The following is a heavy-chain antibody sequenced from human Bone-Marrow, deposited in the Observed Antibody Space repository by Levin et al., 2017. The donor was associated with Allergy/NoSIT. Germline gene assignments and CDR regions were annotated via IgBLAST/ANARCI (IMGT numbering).Heavy chain of an antibody. CDR3: ARDGDTVMVTLYYFDF. CDR2: ISWDSSDT. J-gene: IGHJ4*02. Sequence: ASVKVSCSVSGFSFEEYNMHWLRQVPGKRLEWVSLISWDSSDTYYADSVKGRFTISRDNSKSSLYLQMNSLITEETALYYCARDGDTVMVTLYYFDFWAQGTQVTVSS. CDR1: GFSFEEYN. D-gene: IGHD5-18*01. V-gene: IGHV3-43*01.